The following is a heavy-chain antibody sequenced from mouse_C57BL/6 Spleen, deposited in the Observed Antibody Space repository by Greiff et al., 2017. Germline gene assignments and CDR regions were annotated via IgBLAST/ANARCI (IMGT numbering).Heavy chain of an antibody. Sequence: QVQLQQSGAELVKPGASVKLSCKASGYTFTEYTIHWVKQRSGQGLEWIGWFYPGSGSIKYNEKFKAKATLTADKSSSTVYMELSRLTSEDSAVYFCARHERGYYSNYVGYFDVWGTGTTVTVSS. D-gene: IGHD2-5*01. CDR3: ARHERGYYSNYVGYFDV. J-gene: IGHJ1*03. V-gene: IGHV1-62-2*01. CDR2: FYPGSGSI. CDR1: GYTFTEYT.